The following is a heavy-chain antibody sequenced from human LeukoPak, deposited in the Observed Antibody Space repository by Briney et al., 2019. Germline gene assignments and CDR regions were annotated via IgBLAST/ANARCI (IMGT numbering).Heavy chain of an antibody. D-gene: IGHD3-22*01. J-gene: IGHJ4*02. Sequence: NPSETLSLTCTVSGGSISSGDYYWSWIRQHPGKGLEWIGYIYYSGSSYYNPSPKSRVTIAVDTSKNQFSLKLSSVTAADTAVYYCARFYDSSGPARNSFDYWGQGTLVTVSS. CDR2: IYYSGSS. V-gene: IGHV4-31*03. CDR1: GGSISSGDYY. CDR3: ARFYDSSGPARNSFDY.